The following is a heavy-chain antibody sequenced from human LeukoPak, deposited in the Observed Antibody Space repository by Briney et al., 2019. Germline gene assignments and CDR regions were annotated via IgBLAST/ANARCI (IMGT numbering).Heavy chain of an antibody. Sequence: SETLSLTCTVSGGSFSSSSYYWGWIRQPPGKGLEWIGSISYRGKNYHNPSLKSRVTISVDTSKNQFSLKLSSVTAADTAVYYCATEDKYGGEGGYYYYMDVWGKGTTVTVSS. CDR1: GGSFSSSSYY. V-gene: IGHV4-39*07. J-gene: IGHJ6*03. D-gene: IGHD4-23*01. CDR3: ATEDKYGGEGGYYYYMDV. CDR2: ISYRGKN.